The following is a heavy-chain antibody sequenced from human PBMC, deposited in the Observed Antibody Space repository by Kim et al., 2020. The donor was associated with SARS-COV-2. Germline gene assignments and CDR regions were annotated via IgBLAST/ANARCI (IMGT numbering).Heavy chain of an antibody. V-gene: IGHV4-31*02. D-gene: IGHD3-22*01. Sequence: PSLKSRVTISVDTSKNQFSLKLSSVTAADTAVYYCARDGYYDSSGYYPDWGQGTLVSVSS. CDR3: ARDGYYDSSGYYPD. J-gene: IGHJ4*02.